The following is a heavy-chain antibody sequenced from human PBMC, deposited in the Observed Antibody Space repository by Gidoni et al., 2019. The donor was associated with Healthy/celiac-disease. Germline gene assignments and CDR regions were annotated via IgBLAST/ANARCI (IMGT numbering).Heavy chain of an antibody. CDR3: ARDTGSQYGGNSQSLDY. CDR1: GGTFSSYA. J-gene: IGHJ4*02. Sequence: QVQLVQSGAEVKKPGSSVKVSCKASGGTFSSYAISWVRQAPGQGLEWMGGIIPIFGTANYAQKFQGRVTITADESTSTAYMELSSLRSEDTAVYYCARDTGSQYGGNSQSLDYWGQGTLVTVSS. D-gene: IGHD2-21*02. V-gene: IGHV1-69*01. CDR2: IIPIFGTA.